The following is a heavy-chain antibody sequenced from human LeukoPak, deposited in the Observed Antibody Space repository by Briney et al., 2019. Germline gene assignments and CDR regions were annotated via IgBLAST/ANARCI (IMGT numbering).Heavy chain of an antibody. CDR2: ISGGGGTI. Sequence: GGSLRLSCAASGFTFSNSAMSWVRQAPGKGLEWVSVISGGGGTIYYVDSVEGRFTISRDNSKNTLYLQMNSLRAEDTAVYYCVKYLWSYYSGMDVWGQGTTVTVSS. CDR3: VKYLWSYYSGMDV. D-gene: IGHD3-10*01. J-gene: IGHJ6*02. CDR1: GFTFSNSA. V-gene: IGHV3-23*01.